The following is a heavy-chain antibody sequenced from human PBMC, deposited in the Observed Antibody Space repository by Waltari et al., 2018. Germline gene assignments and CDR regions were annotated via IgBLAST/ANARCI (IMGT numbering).Heavy chain of an antibody. Sequence: VQLVEYGGGLIQPGGSMRLACAARGFPFRGSQLNWVRQAPGKGPEWISDINSGSTTISYADSVRGRFTISRDNAKSFLYLDLFSLRAEDTAVYYCVRDPYHDPSGYPGYWGQGTLVTVSS. CDR1: GFPFRGSQ. CDR2: INSGSTTI. D-gene: IGHD3-22*01. V-gene: IGHV3-48*01. CDR3: VRDPYHDPSGYPGY. J-gene: IGHJ4*02.